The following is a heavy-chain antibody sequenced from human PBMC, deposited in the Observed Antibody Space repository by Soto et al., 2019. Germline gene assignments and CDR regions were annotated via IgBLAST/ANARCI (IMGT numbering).Heavy chain of an antibody. CDR2: IDIDGRTT. J-gene: IGHJ5*02. V-gene: IGHV3-74*01. CDR1: GFTFSSYW. CDR3: QLSQCDNWFDP. Sequence: GGSLRLSCAASGFTFSSYWMHWVRQAPGKGLVWVSRIDIDGRTTSYADSVKGRFTISRDNAKNTLYLQMNSLRAEDTAVYYCQLSQCDNWFDPWGQGTLVTVSS.